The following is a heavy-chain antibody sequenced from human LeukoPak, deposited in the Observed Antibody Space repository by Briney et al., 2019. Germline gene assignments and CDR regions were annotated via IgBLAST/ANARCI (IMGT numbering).Heavy chain of an antibody. CDR1: GGSFSGYY. J-gene: IGHJ4*02. V-gene: IGHV4-34*01. CDR2: INHSGST. CDR3: ARSLGDY. Sequence: SETLSLTCAVYGGSFSGYYWSWIRQPPGKGLEWIGEINHSGSTNYNPSLKSRVTISVDTSKDQFSLKLSSVTAADTAVYYCARSLGDYWGQGTLVTVSS.